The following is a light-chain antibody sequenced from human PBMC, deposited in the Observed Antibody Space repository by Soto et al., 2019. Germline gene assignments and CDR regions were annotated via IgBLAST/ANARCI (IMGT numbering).Light chain of an antibody. CDR3: CSYAGSYTYV. CDR1: SSDVGGYNY. V-gene: IGLV2-11*01. Sequence: QSVLTQPRSVSGSPGQSVTISCTGTSSDVGGYNYVSWYQQHPGKAPKLMIFDVSKRPSGVPDRFSGSKSANTASLTISGLQAEDEADYYCCSYAGSYTYVFGNGTKVTV. CDR2: DVS. J-gene: IGLJ1*01.